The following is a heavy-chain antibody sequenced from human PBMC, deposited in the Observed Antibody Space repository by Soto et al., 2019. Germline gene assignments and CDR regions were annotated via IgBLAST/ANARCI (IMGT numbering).Heavy chain of an antibody. V-gene: IGHV4-59*08. CDR3: ARIGLRFLEWLPVPLGYYMDV. D-gene: IGHD3-3*01. CDR2: IYYSGST. Sequence: TSETLSLTCTVSGGSISSYYLSWIRPPPGKGLEWTGYIYYSGSTNYNPSLKSRVTISVDTSKNQFSLKLSSVTAADTAVYYCARIGLRFLEWLPVPLGYYMDVWGKGTTVTVSS. CDR1: GGSISSYY. J-gene: IGHJ6*03.